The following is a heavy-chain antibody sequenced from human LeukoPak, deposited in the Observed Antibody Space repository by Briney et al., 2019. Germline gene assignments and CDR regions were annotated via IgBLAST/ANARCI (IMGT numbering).Heavy chain of an antibody. V-gene: IGHV1-69*04. CDR2: IIPILGIA. D-gene: IGHD2-21*02. Sequence: ASVKVSCKASGGTFSSYAISWVRQAPGQGLEWMGRIIPILGIANYAQKFQGRVTITADKSTSTAYVELSSLRSEDTAVYYCATRYLAYCGGDCYSRGYYLDYWGQGTLVTVSS. J-gene: IGHJ4*02. CDR3: ATRYLAYCGGDCYSRGYYLDY. CDR1: GGTFSSYA.